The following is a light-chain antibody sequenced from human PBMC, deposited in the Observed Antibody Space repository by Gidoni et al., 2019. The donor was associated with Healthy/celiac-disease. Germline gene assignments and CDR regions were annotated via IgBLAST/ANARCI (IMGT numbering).Light chain of an antibody. CDR1: QDINNY. J-gene: IGKJ5*01. CDR3: QQYDNLPIT. Sequence: DTQMPQSPSSLSASVGDRVTITCQASQDINNYLNWYQQKPGKAPKLLIYDASNLETGVPSRFSGSGSGTDFTFTISSLQPEDIATYYCQQYDNLPITFGLGTRLEIK. V-gene: IGKV1-33*01. CDR2: DAS.